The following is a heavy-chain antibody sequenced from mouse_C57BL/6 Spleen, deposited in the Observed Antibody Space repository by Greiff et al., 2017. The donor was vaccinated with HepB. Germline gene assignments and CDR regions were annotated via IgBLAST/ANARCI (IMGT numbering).Heavy chain of an antibody. CDR2: IDPSDSYT. D-gene: IGHD1-1*01. CDR3: ARSGVITTYWYFDV. CDR1: GYTFTSYW. Sequence: VQLQQSGAELVRPGTSVKLSCKASGYTFTSYWMHWVKQRPGQGLEWIGVIDPSDSYTNYNQKFKGKATLTVDTSSSTAYMQLSSLTSEDSAVYYCARSGVITTYWYFDVWGTGTTVTVSS. V-gene: IGHV1-59*01. J-gene: IGHJ1*03.